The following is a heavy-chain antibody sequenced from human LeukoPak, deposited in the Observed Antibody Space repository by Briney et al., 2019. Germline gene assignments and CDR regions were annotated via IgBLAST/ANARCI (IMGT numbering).Heavy chain of an antibody. J-gene: IGHJ6*01. D-gene: IGHD1-26*01. CDR1: GFTFSSYS. CDR2: ISRGSDNI. V-gene: IGHV3-21*04. Sequence: GGSLRLSCAASGFTFSSYSMNWVRQAPGKGLEWVSSISRGSDNIYYADSLKGRFTISRDNAKNTLYLEMNSLRAEDTAIYYCAKMKGHPLPKYYMDVWGQGTTVTVSS. CDR3: AKMKGHPLPKYYMDV.